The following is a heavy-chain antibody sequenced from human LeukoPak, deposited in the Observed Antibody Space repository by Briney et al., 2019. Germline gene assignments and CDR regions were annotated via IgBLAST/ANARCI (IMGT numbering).Heavy chain of an antibody. D-gene: IGHD1-26*01. CDR3: ARARDTTSGSNWFDP. CDR1: GGSIYGGGYY. J-gene: IGHJ5*02. V-gene: IGHV4-30-2*01. Sequence: SETLSLTCTVSGGSIYGGGYYWSWIRQPPGKGLEWIGYIYHSGTTYYNPSLKSRVTISIDRSKNQFSLKLSSVTAADTAVYYCARARDTTSGSNWFDPWGQGTLVTVSS. CDR2: IYHSGTT.